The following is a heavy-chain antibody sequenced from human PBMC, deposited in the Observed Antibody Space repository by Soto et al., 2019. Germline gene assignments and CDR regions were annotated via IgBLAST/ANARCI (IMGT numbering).Heavy chain of an antibody. CDR3: ARVSSSIVVVPDYGMDV. J-gene: IGHJ6*02. CDR1: GGIFGSHG. D-gene: IGHD2-15*01. CDR2: ISGKNGNT. V-gene: IGHV1-18*04. Sequence: QVQLIQSEAEVKKPGSSVRVSCTASGGIFGSHGFSWVRQAPGQGLEWMGWISGKNGNTNYAQKLQGRVTLTTDTSTSTAYMELRSLRSDDTAVYYCARVSSSIVVVPDYGMDVWGQGTTVTVSS.